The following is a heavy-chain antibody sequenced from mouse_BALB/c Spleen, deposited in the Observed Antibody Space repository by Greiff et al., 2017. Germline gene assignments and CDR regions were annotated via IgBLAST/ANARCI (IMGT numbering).Heavy chain of an antibody. CDR1: GYSITSDYA. V-gene: IGHV3-2*02. D-gene: IGHD6-1*01. CDR3: ARSSHATWFAY. Sequence: EVKLLESGPGLVKPSQSLSLTCTVTGYSITSDYAWNWIRQFPGNKLEWMGYISYSGSTSYNPSLKSRISITRDTSKNQFFLQLNSVTTEDTATYYCARSSHATWFAYWGQGTLVTVSA. CDR2: ISYSGST. J-gene: IGHJ3*01.